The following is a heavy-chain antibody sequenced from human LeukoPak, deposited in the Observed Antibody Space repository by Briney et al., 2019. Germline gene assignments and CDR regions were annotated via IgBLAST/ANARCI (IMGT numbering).Heavy chain of an antibody. D-gene: IGHD2-15*01. V-gene: IGHV4-59*01. Sequence: SETLSLTCNVSGGSISSYYWSWSRQPPGKGLEWIGYISYSESTNYNPSLKSRVTISVDTSKNQFSLKLSSVTAADTAVYYCARLMSSGYCSGGSCWGFDYWGQGTLVTVSS. CDR3: ARLMSSGYCSGGSCWGFDY. J-gene: IGHJ4*02. CDR2: ISYSEST. CDR1: GGSISSYY.